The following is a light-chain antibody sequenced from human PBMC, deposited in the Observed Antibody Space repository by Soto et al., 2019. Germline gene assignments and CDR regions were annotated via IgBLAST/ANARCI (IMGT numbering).Light chain of an antibody. Sequence: EIVLTQSPATLSLSPGERATLSCRASQSVVSYLAWYQQKRGQAPRLLIYDASNRATGIPARFSGSGTGTDFTLTISSLEPEDFAVYYCQQRSNWPPTFGQGTKLEIK. CDR3: QQRSNWPPT. J-gene: IGKJ2*01. CDR2: DAS. V-gene: IGKV3-11*01. CDR1: QSVVSY.